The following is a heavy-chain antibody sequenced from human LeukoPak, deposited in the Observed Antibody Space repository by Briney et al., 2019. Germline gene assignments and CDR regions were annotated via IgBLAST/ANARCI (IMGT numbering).Heavy chain of an antibody. CDR2: IRYDGSNK. V-gene: IGHV3-30*02. CDR3: AKDSVVPKSIAVAGTSDY. Sequence: GGSLRLSCAASGFTFSSYGMHWVRQAPGKGLEWVAFIRYDGSNKYYADSVKGRFTISRDNSKNTLYLQMNSLRAEDTAVYYCAKDSVVPKSIAVAGTSDYWGQGTLVTVSS. J-gene: IGHJ4*02. D-gene: IGHD6-19*01. CDR1: GFTFSSYG.